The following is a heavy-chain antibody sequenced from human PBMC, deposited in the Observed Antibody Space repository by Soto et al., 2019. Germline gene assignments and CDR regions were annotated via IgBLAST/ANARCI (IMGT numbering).Heavy chain of an antibody. V-gene: IGHV3-9*01. CDR2: ISWNSGSI. CDR3: AKSQRGRYTDAFDI. Sequence: PGGSLRLSCAASGFTFDDYAMHWVRQAPGKDLEWVSGISWNSGSIGYADSVRGRFTISGDNAKNSLYLQMNSLRAEDTALYYCAKSQRGRYTDAFDIWGQGTLVTVS. CDR1: GFTFDDYA. J-gene: IGHJ3*02. D-gene: IGHD1-20*01.